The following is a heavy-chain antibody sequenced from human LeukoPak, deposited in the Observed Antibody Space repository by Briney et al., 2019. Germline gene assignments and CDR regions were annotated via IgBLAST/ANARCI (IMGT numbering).Heavy chain of an antibody. CDR2: LYTGGTT. J-gene: IGHJ3*01. CDR1: GFTVSSNY. CDR3: ARAVDIVATTPFDL. V-gene: IGHV3-66*01. D-gene: IGHD5-12*01. Sequence: GGSLRLSCAASGFTVSSNYMSWVRQAPGKGREWVSVLYTGGTTYYADSVKGRFTISRDNSKNTVYLDMNSLRAEDTAVYYCARAVDIVATTPFDLWGQGTMVTVSS.